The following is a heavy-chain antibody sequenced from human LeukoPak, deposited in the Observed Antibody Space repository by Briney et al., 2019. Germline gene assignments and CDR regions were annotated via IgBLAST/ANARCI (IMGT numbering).Heavy chain of an antibody. V-gene: IGHV3-74*01. Sequence: GGSLRLSCAASGVSFSSYWMHWVRQAPGEGLVWVSRIKSDGSSTSYADSVKGRFTISRDNAKNTLYLQMSSLRAEDTAVYYCVKAQYYYGSGSYFDYWGQGTLVTVSS. CDR2: IKSDGSST. CDR1: GVSFSSYW. CDR3: VKAQYYYGSGSYFDY. D-gene: IGHD3-10*01. J-gene: IGHJ4*02.